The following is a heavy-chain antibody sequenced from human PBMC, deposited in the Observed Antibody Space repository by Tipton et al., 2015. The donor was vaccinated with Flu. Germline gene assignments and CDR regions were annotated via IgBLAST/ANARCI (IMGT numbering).Heavy chain of an antibody. CDR3: AKSGSYLEYLQH. CDR1: GGSFSGYY. Sequence: TLSLTCAVYGGSFSGYYWSWIRQPAGKGLEWIGRIYTSGSTNYNPSLKSRVTMSVDTSKNQFSLKLTSVSAADTAVYYCAKSGSYLEYLQHWGQGTLVTVST. CDR2: IYTSGST. J-gene: IGHJ1*01. D-gene: IGHD1-26*01. V-gene: IGHV4-59*10.